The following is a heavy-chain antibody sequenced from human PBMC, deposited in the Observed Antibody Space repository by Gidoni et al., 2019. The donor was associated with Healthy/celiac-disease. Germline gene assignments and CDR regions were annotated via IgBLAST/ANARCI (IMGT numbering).Heavy chain of an antibody. CDR2: INHSGST. D-gene: IGHD3-10*01. V-gene: IGHV4-34*01. CDR3: ARVARIMVRGVKNYFDY. Sequence: QVQLQQWGAGLLKPSETMSLTCAGYGGAFSGYYWSWIRQPPGKGLEWIGEINHSGSTNYNPSLKSRFTISVDTSKNQFSLKLSSVTAADTAVYYCARVARIMVRGVKNYFDYWGQGTLVTVSS. CDR1: GGAFSGYY. J-gene: IGHJ4*02.